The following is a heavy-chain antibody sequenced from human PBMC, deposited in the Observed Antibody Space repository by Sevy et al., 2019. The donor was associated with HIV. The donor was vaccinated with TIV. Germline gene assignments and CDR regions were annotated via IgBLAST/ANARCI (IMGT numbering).Heavy chain of an antibody. D-gene: IGHD4-17*01. J-gene: IGHJ5*02. CDR1: GYTFTSYA. CDR3: ARDGTVTTGGYNWFDP. V-gene: IGHV1-3*01. CDR2: INAGNGNT. Sequence: ASVKVSCKASGYTFTSYAMHWVRQAPGQRLEWMGWINAGNGNTKYSQKFQGRVTITRDTSASTAYMELSSLRSEDTAGYYCARDGTVTTGGYNWFDPWGQGTLVTVSS.